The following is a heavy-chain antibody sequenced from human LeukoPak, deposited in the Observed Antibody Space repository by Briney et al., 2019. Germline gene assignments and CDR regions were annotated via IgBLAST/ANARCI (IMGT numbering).Heavy chain of an antibody. Sequence: SETLSLTCTVSGGSISSGGYYWSWIRQHPGKGLEWIGYIYYSGSTYYNPSLKSRVTISVDTSKNQFSLKLSSVTAADTAVYYCARDPTLYYFDYWGQGTLVTVSS. V-gene: IGHV4-31*03. CDR3: ARDPTLYYFDY. D-gene: IGHD4-17*01. CDR1: GGSISSGGYY. J-gene: IGHJ4*02. CDR2: IYYSGST.